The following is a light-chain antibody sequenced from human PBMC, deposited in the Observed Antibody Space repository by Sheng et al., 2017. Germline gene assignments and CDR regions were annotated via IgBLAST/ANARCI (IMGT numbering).Light chain of an antibody. CDR2: DAS. Sequence: DIQMTQSPSSLSASVGDRVTITCQASQDISNYLNWYQQKPGKAPKLLISDASNLETGVPSRFSGSGSGTDFTLTISSLQPEDVGTYYCQRYDNLRSITFGQGTRLEIK. V-gene: IGKV1-33*01. CDR3: QRYDNLRSIT. CDR1: QDISNY. J-gene: IGKJ5*01.